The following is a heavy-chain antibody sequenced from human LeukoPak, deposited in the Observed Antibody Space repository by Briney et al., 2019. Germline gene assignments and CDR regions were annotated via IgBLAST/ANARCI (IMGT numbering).Heavy chain of an antibody. V-gene: IGHV4-4*07. J-gene: IGHJ6*03. CDR1: GGSISSYY. D-gene: IGHD2-21*01. CDR3: ARVGSYSHLYYYYYYMDV. CDR2: IYTSGST. Sequence: SETLSLTCTVSGGSISSYYWSWIRQPAGKGLEWIGRIYTSGSTNYNPSLKSRVTMSVDTSKNQFSLRLSSVTAADTAVYYCARVGSYSHLYYYYYYMDVWGKGTTVTVSS.